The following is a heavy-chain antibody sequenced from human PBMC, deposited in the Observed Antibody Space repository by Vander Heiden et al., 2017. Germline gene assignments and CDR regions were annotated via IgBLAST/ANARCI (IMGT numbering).Heavy chain of an antibody. Sequence: QVQLEESGGGVVLPGRSLRLSCAASGFPFSRYVMQWVGQAPGKRLEWVAAISYDGSKKYYADSVKGRFTIYRDDSKNTLYLQMNSLRAEDTAVYYCARDPGRDSRGWYDSDYWGQGTLVTVSS. CDR3: ARDPGRDSRGWYDSDY. D-gene: IGHD6-19*01. CDR1: GFPFSRYV. CDR2: ISYDGSKK. J-gene: IGHJ4*02. V-gene: IGHV3-30*04.